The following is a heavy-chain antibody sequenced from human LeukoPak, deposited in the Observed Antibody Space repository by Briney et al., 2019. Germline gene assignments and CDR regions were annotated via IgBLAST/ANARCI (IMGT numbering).Heavy chain of an antibody. CDR2: IKPDGTTK. J-gene: IGHJ4*02. CDR1: GFPFSSYS. CDR3: ARVRSGYYFDY. V-gene: IGHV3-7*01. Sequence: PGGSLRLSCAASGFPFSSYSMTWVRQAPGKGLEWVANIKPDGTTKFYVDSVKGRFTISRDNAKNTLYLQMNSLRAEDTAVYYCARVRSGYYFDYWGQGTLVTVSS. D-gene: IGHD3-10*01.